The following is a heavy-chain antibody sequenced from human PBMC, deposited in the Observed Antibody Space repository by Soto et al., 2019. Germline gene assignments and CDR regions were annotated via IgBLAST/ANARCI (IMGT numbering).Heavy chain of an antibody. Sequence: QVHLVQSGAEVKKPGASVKVSCKGSGYDFTTYGITWVRQAPGQGLEWMAWISAHNGNTDYAQKLQGRVTVTRDTFTSTAYMELRSLRSDDTAVYYCARGRYGVYWGQGALVTVSS. V-gene: IGHV1-18*01. D-gene: IGHD3-10*01. CDR3: ARGRYGVY. J-gene: IGHJ4*02. CDR1: GYDFTTYG. CDR2: ISAHNGNT.